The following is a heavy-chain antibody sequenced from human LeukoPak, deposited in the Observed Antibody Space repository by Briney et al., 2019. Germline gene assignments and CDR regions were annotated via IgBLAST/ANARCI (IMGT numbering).Heavy chain of an antibody. D-gene: IGHD3-10*01. J-gene: IGHJ5*02. Sequence: GESLKISCKGSGYSFTSYWIGWVRQMPGKGLEWMGIIYPGDSDTIYSPSFQGQVTISADKSISTAYLQWSSLKASDTAMYYCARHGPMVRGVISWFDPWGQGTLVTVSS. CDR2: IYPGDSDT. V-gene: IGHV5-51*01. CDR3: ARHGPMVRGVISWFDP. CDR1: GYSFTSYW.